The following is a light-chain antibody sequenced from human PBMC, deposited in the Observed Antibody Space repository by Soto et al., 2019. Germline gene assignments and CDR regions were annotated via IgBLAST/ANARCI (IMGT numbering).Light chain of an antibody. J-gene: IGLJ2*01. Sequence: QSVLTQPPSVSGAPGQRVTISCTGSSSNIGAGYDVHWYQQLPGTAPQVLIYGNSKRPSGVPDRFSGSKSGTSASLAITGLQAEDEADYYCQSYDSSLSVVFGGGTKVTVL. CDR1: SSNIGAGYD. V-gene: IGLV1-40*01. CDR2: GNS. CDR3: QSYDSSLSVV.